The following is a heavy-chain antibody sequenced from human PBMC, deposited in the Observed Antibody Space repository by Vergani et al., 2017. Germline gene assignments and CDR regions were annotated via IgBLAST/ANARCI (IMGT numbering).Heavy chain of an antibody. Sequence: QVRLEESGPGLVKPSETLSLTCSVSGYSIGSGFYWAWIRQSPGEGLQWLTSIHNRGKTYHNPSLKSRVSVSLDTSKNRFSLNLTSVTATDTAVYYCAREQWLPIDYFDYWGQGTLVTVSS. J-gene: IGHJ4*02. V-gene: IGHV4-38-2*02. CDR3: AREQWLPIDYFDY. CDR1: GYSIGSGFY. CDR2: IHNRGKT. D-gene: IGHD6-19*01.